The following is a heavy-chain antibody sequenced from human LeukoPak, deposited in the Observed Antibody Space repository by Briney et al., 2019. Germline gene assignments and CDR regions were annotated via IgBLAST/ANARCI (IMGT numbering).Heavy chain of an antibody. D-gene: IGHD4/OR15-4a*01. V-gene: IGHV3-23*01. CDR3: ANEEVPNDY. CDR1: GFTFSSHA. CDR2: IDIGGDIT. J-gene: IGHJ4*02. Sequence: PGGSLRLSCVVSGFTFSSHAMTWVRQAPGKGLEWVSAIDIGGDITFYAGSVQGRFIISGDNSKSTVYLQMNSLRVEDTAVYYCANEEVPNDYWGQGTLVTVSS.